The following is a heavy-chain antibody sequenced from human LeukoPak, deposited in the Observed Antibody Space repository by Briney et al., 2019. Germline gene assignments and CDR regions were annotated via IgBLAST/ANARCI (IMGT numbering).Heavy chain of an antibody. V-gene: IGHV1-8*01. CDR2: MNPNSGNT. D-gene: IGHD1-26*01. CDR1: GYTFTSYD. Sequence: ASVKVSCKASGYTFTSYDINWVRQATGQGLEWMGWMNPNSGNTGYAQKFQGRVTITTDESTSTAYMELSSLRSEDTAVYYCARVGSYYVDAFDIWGQGTMVTVSS. J-gene: IGHJ3*02. CDR3: ARVGSYYVDAFDI.